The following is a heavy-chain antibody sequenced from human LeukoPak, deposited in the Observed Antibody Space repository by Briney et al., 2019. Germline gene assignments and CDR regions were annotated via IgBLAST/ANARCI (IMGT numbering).Heavy chain of an antibody. CDR3: AKDTSFSGWDVFDY. CDR1: GFTFSSYA. Sequence: QAGGSLRLSCAASGFTFSSYAMHWVRQAPGKGLEWVSGISWNSGSIGYADSVKGRSTISRDNAKNSLYLQMNSLRAEDTALYYCAKDTSFSGWDVFDYWGQGTLVTVSS. J-gene: IGHJ4*02. D-gene: IGHD6-19*01. V-gene: IGHV3-9*01. CDR2: ISWNSGSI.